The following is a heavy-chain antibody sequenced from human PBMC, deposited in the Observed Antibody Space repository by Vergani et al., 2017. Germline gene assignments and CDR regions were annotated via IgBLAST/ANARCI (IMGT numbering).Heavy chain of an antibody. J-gene: IGHJ3*02. Sequence: VQLVESGGGVIQPGGSVRLSCAASGFTFSACPMTWVRQAPGKGLEWVSTLSAIDRRTHYSDSVKGRFSISRDNSKNTRFLHMNSLRPEDTVVYYCAKVCRSEVAGTFGAFYIWREGTTVAVPS. D-gene: IGHD6-19*01. CDR1: GFTFSACP. CDR2: LSAIDRRT. V-gene: IGHV3-23*04. CDR3: AKVCRSEVAGTFGAFYI.